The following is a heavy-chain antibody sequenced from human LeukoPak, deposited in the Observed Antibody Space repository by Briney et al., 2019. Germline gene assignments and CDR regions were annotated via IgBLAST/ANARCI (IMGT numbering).Heavy chain of an antibody. D-gene: IGHD4-17*01. Sequence: PSETLSLTCTVSGGSISSYYWSWIRQPPGKGLEWIGRIYTSGSTNYNPSLKSRVTMSVDTSKNQFSLKLSPVTAADTAVYYCARDLTRRNGDGELGYWGQGTLVTVSS. CDR2: IYTSGST. CDR3: ARDLTRRNGDGELGY. J-gene: IGHJ4*02. CDR1: GGSISSYY. V-gene: IGHV4-4*07.